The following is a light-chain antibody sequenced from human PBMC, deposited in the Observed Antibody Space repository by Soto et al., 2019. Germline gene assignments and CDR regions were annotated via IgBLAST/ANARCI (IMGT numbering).Light chain of an antibody. CDR3: QLYGNSPPRT. Sequence: EIVLTQSPGTLSLSPGERATLSCRASQSVSSSYLGWYQQKPGQAPRLLIYGASNRATGIPDRFSGSGSGTDFTLTIARLEPEDFAVYYCQLYGNSPPRTFGEGTKVEIK. V-gene: IGKV3-20*01. CDR2: GAS. CDR1: QSVSSSY. J-gene: IGKJ1*01.